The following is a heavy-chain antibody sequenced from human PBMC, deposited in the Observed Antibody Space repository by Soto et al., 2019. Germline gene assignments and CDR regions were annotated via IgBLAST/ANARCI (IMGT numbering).Heavy chain of an antibody. Sequence: ASVKVSCKASGYSFTNNDVSWVLQATGQGLEWMGWINPGSGYTGYAQKFQGRVTMTRDISTATAYMELSGLRSDDTATYYCARMATFGSLNWFDPWGQGTLVTSPQ. CDR3: ARMATFGSLNWFDP. J-gene: IGHJ5*02. CDR1: GYSFTNND. V-gene: IGHV1-8*01. CDR2: INPGSGYT. D-gene: IGHD3-16*01.